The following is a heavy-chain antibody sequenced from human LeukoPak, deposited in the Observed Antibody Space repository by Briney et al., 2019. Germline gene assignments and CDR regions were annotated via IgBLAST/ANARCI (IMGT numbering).Heavy chain of an antibody. J-gene: IGHJ4*02. CDR1: GFTFSSHG. Sequence: PGETLRLSCAASGFTFSSHGMNWVRQAPGKGLEWVSGISGSGGNTYYADSVKGHFTISRDNSKNTLYLQMNSLRAEDTAVYYCATETHYWGQGTVVTVSS. V-gene: IGHV3-23*01. CDR2: ISGSGGNT. CDR3: ATETHY.